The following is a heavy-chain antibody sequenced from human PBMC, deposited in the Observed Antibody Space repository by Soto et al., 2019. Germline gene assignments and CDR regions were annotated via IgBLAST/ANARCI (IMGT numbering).Heavy chain of an antibody. V-gene: IGHV1-2*04. Sequence: GASVKFSCKASGYTLTGYYMHWVRQAPGQGLEWMGWINPNSGGTNYAQKFRGWVTMTRDTSISTAYMELSRLRSDDTAVYYCARSSLGYSYVEIDYWGQGTLVTVSS. CDR3: ARSSLGYSYVEIDY. CDR1: GYTLTGYY. CDR2: INPNSGGT. J-gene: IGHJ4*02. D-gene: IGHD5-18*01.